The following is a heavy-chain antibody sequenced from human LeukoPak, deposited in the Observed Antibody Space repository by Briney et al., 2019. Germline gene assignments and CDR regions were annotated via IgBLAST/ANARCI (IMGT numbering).Heavy chain of an antibody. J-gene: IGHJ4*02. CDR3: AKVDFSGSYYSDY. V-gene: IGHV3-30*02. Sequence: GGSLRLSCAASEFTFSSYGMHWVRQAPGKGLEWVAFIRYDGSNKYYADSVKGRFTISRDNSKNTLYLQMNSLRAEDTAVYYCAKVDFSGSYYSDYWGQGTLVTVSS. D-gene: IGHD1-26*01. CDR1: EFTFSSYG. CDR2: IRYDGSNK.